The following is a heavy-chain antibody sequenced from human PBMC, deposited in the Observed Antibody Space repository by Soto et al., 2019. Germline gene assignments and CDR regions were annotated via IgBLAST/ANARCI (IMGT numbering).Heavy chain of an antibody. Sequence: SETLSLTCTVSGGSISSYYWSWIRQPPGKGLEWIGSIYYSGSTNYNPSLKSRVTISVDTSKNQFSLKLSSVTAADTAVYYCARQGTLGQTNDAFDIWGQGTMVTVSS. J-gene: IGHJ3*02. CDR2: IYYSGST. CDR1: GGSISSYY. V-gene: IGHV4-59*08. D-gene: IGHD2-8*01. CDR3: ARQGTLGQTNDAFDI.